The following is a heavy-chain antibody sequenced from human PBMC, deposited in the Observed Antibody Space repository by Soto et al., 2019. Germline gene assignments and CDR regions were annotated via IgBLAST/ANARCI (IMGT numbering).Heavy chain of an antibody. CDR1: PGPISSYY. D-gene: IGHD3-3*01. V-gene: IGHV4-59*01. CDR3: ARGGGQKEAEFGSSNYFPRNFDY. CDR2: IYYRGNT. J-gene: IGHJ4*02. Sequence: PSETLSLTCTVSPGPISSYYWNWIRQPPWKGLEWMGYIYYRGNTNYNPSFRSRVTISVDTSKNQFSLKLSTVTAADTALYYCARGGGQKEAEFGSSNYFPRNFDYWGQGIQVTVPQ.